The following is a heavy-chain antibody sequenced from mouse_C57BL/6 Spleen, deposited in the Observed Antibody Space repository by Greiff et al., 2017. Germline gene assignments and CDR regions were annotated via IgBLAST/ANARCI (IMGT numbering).Heavy chain of an antibody. V-gene: IGHV1-63*01. CDR3: ARGGADGNYFAD. D-gene: IGHD2-1*01. CDR1: GYTFTNYW. CDR2: IYPGGGYT. J-gene: IGHJ3*01. Sequence: VKLQQSGAELVRPGTSVKMSCKASGYTFTNYWIGWAKQRPGHGLGWIGDIYPGGGYTNYNEKFKGKATKTAEKSYITAYMQFVSLTSEDSDIYYCARGGADGNYFADWGQGTLVTVSA.